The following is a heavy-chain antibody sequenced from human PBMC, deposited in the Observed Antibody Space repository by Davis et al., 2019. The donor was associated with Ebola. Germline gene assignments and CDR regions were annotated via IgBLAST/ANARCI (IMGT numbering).Heavy chain of an antibody. CDR1: GGSISSHY. CDR2: IYYSGST. V-gene: IGHV4-59*11. Sequence: PSETLSLTCTVSGGSISSHYWSWIRQPPGKGLEWIGYIYYSGSTNYNPSLKSRVTISVDTSKNQFSLKLSSVTAADTAVYYCADLYSSGWFDWGQGTLVTVSS. J-gene: IGHJ4*02. CDR3: ADLYSSGWFD. D-gene: IGHD6-19*01.